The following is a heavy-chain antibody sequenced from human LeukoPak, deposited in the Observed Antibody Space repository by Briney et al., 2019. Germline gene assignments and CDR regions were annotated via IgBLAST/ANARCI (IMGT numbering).Heavy chain of an antibody. CDR1: GFTFSSYA. CDR2: ISYDGSNK. D-gene: IGHD6-13*01. Sequence: GSLRLSCAASGFTFSSYAMHWVRQAPGKGLEWVAVISYDGSNKYYADSVKGRFTISRDNSKNTLYLQMNSLRAEDTAVYYCARAVGQQRFDYRGQGTLVTVSS. J-gene: IGHJ4*02. CDR3: ARAVGQQRFDY. V-gene: IGHV3-30*01.